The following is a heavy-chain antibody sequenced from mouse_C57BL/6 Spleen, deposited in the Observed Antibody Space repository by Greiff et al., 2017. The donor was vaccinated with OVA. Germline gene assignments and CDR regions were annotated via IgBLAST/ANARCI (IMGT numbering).Heavy chain of an antibody. J-gene: IGHJ4*01. CDR1: GYTFTDYN. CDR2: INPNNGGT. CDR3: AELTGIAMDY. Sequence: EVQLHQSGPELVKPGASVKMSCKASGYTFTDYNMHWVKPSHGKSLEWIGYINPNNGGTSYNQKFKGKATLTVNKSSSTAYMELRSLTSEDSAVYYCAELTGIAMDYWGQGTSVTVSS. V-gene: IGHV1-22*01. D-gene: IGHD4-1*01.